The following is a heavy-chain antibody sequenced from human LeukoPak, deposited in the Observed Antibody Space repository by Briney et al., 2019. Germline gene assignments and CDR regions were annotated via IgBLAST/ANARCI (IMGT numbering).Heavy chain of an antibody. CDR1: GFTFDNYG. CDR3: ARTRSGSYNGWFDP. V-gene: IGHV3-20*04. CDR2: IHWNGGTT. J-gene: IGHJ5*02. Sequence: GGSLRLSCAASGFTFDNYGMAWVRQAPGKGLEWVSYIHWNGGTTGYADSVKGRFTISRDNARNSLYLQMDSLRAEDTALYYCARTRSGSYNGWFDPWGQGTLVTVSS. D-gene: IGHD3-10*01.